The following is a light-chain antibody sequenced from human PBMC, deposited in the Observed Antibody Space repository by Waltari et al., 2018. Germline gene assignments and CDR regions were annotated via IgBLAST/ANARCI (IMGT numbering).Light chain of an antibody. CDR2: GAS. J-gene: IGKJ4*01. CDR1: QGIRRD. CDR3: LQDFTYPLT. V-gene: IGKV1-6*01. Sequence: AIQVAQSPASLSASVGDTVTITCRTSQGIRRDLGWYQQKSGRAPARLIYGASILQTGVPSRFNGSGSGTDFYLTISGLLPEDFATYYCLQDFTYPLTFGGGTKVDI.